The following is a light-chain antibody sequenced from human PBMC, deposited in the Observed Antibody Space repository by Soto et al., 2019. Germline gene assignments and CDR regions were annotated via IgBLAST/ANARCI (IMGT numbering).Light chain of an antibody. Sequence: EIVLTQSPATLSLSPGERVTVSCRASQSVSSNLSWYQQKHGQDPRILIFDASNRASGVPARFSGSGSGTDFTLTISRLEPEDSAVYYCQQRGSWPWTFGQGTKVEIK. J-gene: IGKJ1*01. CDR1: QSVSSN. V-gene: IGKV3-11*01. CDR3: QQRGSWPWT. CDR2: DAS.